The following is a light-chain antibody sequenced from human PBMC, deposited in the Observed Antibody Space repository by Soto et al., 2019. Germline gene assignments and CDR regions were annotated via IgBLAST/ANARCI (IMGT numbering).Light chain of an antibody. Sequence: DIQVTQSPSSLSASVGDRVTITCQASQDVRKYLSWYQQKARKAPKLLIYDASNLETGVPSRFSGSGSGTDFTFTISSLQPEDIATYYCQQYNSYSLTFGGGTKVDIK. CDR3: QQYNSYSLT. V-gene: IGKV1-33*01. CDR1: QDVRKY. J-gene: IGKJ4*01. CDR2: DAS.